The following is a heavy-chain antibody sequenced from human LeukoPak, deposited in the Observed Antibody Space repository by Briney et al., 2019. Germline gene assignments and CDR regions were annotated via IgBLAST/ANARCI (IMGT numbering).Heavy chain of an antibody. CDR2: ISGSGGIT. V-gene: IGHV3-23*01. CDR3: AKDLLYSYAPGY. CDR1: GFTFSSYA. J-gene: IGHJ4*02. Sequence: GGSLRLSCAASGFTFSSYAISWGRHSPRGGLGWGSAISGSGGITYYAASVKGRFTISRDNSKNTLYLQMNSLRAEDTAVYYCAKDLLYSYAPGYWGQGTLVTVSS. D-gene: IGHD5-18*01.